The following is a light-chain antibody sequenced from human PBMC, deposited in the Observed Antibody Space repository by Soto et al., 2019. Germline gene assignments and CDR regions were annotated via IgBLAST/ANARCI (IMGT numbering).Light chain of an antibody. J-gene: IGKJ1*01. CDR1: LDIGND. V-gene: IGKV1-17*01. CDR2: HTS. Sequence: DIQVTQSLSSLSASIVDRVSITCRASLDIGNDLDWYQQKPGKAPKRLLYHTSTLQSGVPSSFGGAGSGAEFTLTINGLQSEDFATYFCLQHKSYPWTFGQGTKVDIK. CDR3: LQHKSYPWT.